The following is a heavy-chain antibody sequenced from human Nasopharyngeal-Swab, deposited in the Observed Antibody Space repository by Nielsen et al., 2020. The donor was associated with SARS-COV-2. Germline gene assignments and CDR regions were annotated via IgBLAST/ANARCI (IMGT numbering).Heavy chain of an antibody. V-gene: IGHV1-18*01. CDR2: ISAYNGNT. J-gene: IGHJ4*02. Sequence: ASVKVSCKASGYTFTSYGISWVRQAPGQGLEWMGWISAYNGNTNYPQKLQGRVTMTTDTSTSTAYMELRSLRSDDTAVFYCARAPHYDYIWGSFRQSFNFDYWGQGTLVTVSS. CDR1: GYTFTSYG. D-gene: IGHD3-16*02. CDR3: ARAPHYDYIWGSFRQSFNFDY.